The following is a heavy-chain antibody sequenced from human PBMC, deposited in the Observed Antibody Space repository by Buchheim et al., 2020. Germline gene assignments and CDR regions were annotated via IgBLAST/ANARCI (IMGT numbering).Heavy chain of an antibody. J-gene: IGHJ6*04. CDR1: GVTLSSYE. D-gene: IGHD6-19*01. CDR3: ARGKESRGWNYKYFGMDV. CDR2: ISVSGDTI. Sequence: EVQLVESGGGLVQPGGSLRLSCVASGVTLSSYEMNWVRQAPGKGLEWVSYISVSGDTIYYADSVKGRFTISRDNAKNSLFLQMKSLRGEETAVEYCARGKESRGWNYKYFGMDVWGKGT. V-gene: IGHV3-48*03.